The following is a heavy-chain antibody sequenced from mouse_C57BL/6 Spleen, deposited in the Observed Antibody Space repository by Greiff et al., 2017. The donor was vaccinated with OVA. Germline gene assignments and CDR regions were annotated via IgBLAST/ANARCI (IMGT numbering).Heavy chain of an antibody. J-gene: IGHJ3*01. D-gene: IGHD1-1*01. CDR1: GFTFSDYG. CDR2: ISSGSSTI. Sequence: EVQLVESGGGLVKPGGSLKLSCAASGFTFSDYGMHWVRQAPEKGLEWVAYISSGSSTIYYADTVKGRFTISRDNAKNTLFLQMTSLRSEDTAMYYCAPYYYGSSSWFAYWGQGTLVTVSA. CDR3: APYYYGSSSWFAY. V-gene: IGHV5-17*01.